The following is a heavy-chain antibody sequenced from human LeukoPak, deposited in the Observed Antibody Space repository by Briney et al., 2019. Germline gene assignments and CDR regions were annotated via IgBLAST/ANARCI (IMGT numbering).Heavy chain of an antibody. V-gene: IGHV4-39*07. Sequence: PSETLSLTCTVSGGSISSSSYYWGWIRQPPGKGLEWIGSIYHSGSTYYNPSLKSRVTISVDTSKNQFSLKLSSVTAADTAVYYCARIYYDFWSGYYTPRYFDYWGQGTLVTVSS. CDR1: GGSISSSSYY. D-gene: IGHD3-3*01. J-gene: IGHJ4*02. CDR3: ARIYYDFWSGYYTPRYFDY. CDR2: IYHSGST.